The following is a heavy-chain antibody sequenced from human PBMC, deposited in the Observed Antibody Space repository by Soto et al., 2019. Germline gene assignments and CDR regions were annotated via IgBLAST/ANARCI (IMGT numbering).Heavy chain of an antibody. D-gene: IGHD6-13*01. V-gene: IGHV1-69*01. J-gene: IGHJ5*02. CDR1: GGTFSSYA. CDR2: VIPIFGTA. Sequence: QVQLVQSGAEVKKPGSSVKVSCKASGGTFSSYAISWVRQAPGQGLEWMGGVIPIFGTANYAQKFQGRVTITADESTSTAYMELSSLRSEDTAVYYCARTAAGEEGLYNWFDPWGQGTLVTVSS. CDR3: ARTAAGEEGLYNWFDP.